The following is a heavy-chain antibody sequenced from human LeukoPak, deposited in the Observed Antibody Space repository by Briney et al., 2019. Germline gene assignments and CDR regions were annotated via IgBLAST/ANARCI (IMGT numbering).Heavy chain of an antibody. V-gene: IGHV3-33*08. CDR3: ARAEGVSTGYRPTDY. Sequence: GGSLRLSCAASGFTFSSYSMNWVRQAPGKGLEWVAVIWYDGSNRYYADPVKGRFTVSRDNSKNTLYLQMNSLRAEDTAVYYCARAEGVSTGYRPTDYWGQGTLVTVSS. CDR2: IWYDGSNR. J-gene: IGHJ4*02. CDR1: GFTFSSYS. D-gene: IGHD3-22*01.